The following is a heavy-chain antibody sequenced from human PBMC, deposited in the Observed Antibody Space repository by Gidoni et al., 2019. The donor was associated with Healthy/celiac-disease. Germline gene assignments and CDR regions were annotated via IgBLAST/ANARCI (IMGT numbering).Heavy chain of an antibody. CDR2: IYHGGST. D-gene: IGHD2-15*01. J-gene: IGHJ4*02. CDR1: GGSISSSNW. Sequence: QVQLQESGPGLVKPSGTLSLTCAVSGGSISSSNWWSWVRQPPGKGLEWIGEIYHGGSTNYNPSLKSRVTISVDKSKNQFSLKLSSVTAADTAVYYCARVATPCSGGSCYTGVTDYWGQGTLVTVSS. CDR3: ARVATPCSGGSCYTGVTDY. V-gene: IGHV4-4*02.